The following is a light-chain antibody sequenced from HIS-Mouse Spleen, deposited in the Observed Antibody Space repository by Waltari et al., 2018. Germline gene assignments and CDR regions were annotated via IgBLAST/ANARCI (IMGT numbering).Light chain of an antibody. CDR1: SSDVGGYNL. J-gene: IGLJ2*01. CDR3: CSYAGSSTYVV. CDR2: DGS. Sequence: LTQPASVSGSPVQSIPISSTVTSSDVGGYNLVPWYQQHPGKAPKLMIYDGSKRPSGVSNRFSGSKSGNTASLTISGLQAEDEADYYCCSYAGSSTYVVFGGGTKLTVL. V-gene: IGLV2-23*01.